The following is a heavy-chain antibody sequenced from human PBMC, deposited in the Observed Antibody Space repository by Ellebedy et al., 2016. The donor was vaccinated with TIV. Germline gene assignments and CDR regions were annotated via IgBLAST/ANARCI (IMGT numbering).Heavy chain of an antibody. J-gene: IGHJ4*02. D-gene: IGHD1-26*01. CDR3: ARGVGGNYYADY. CDR2: IYHNGNT. Sequence: SETLSLTCTVSGYSINSGYYWGWIRQPPGKGLEWIGSIYHNGNTYDNPSLKSRVTISVDTSKNQFSLNLSSVTAADAAVYFWARGVGGNYYADYWGQGTLVTVSS. CDR1: GYSINSGYY. V-gene: IGHV4-38-2*02.